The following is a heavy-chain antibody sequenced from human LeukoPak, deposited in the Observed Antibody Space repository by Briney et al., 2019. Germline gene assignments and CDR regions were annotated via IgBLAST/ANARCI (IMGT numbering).Heavy chain of an antibody. J-gene: IGHJ5*02. CDR1: GFTFSSYW. V-gene: IGHV3-7*01. D-gene: IGHD6-19*01. CDR3: AREHSSGRVEWFDP. Sequence: GGSLRLSCAASGFTFSSYWMSWVRQAPGKGLEWVANIKQDGSEKYYVDSVKGRFTISRDNAKNSLYLQMNSLRAEDTAVYYCAREHSSGRVEWFDPWGQGTLVTVSS. CDR2: IKQDGSEK.